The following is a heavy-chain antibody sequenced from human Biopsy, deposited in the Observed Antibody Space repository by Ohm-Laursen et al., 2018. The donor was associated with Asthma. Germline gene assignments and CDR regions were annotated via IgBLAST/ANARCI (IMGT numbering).Heavy chain of an antibody. CDR3: ARHGPTNYRLDS. D-gene: IGHD4/OR15-4a*01. J-gene: IGHJ1*01. Sequence: SETLSLTCSLSSGSGGYMRSGNYYWGWLRQPPGKGLEWIASFSASGTSYFNASLKSRVTTSVDMSKNQLSLRLTSVTAADTAVYFCARHGPTNYRLDSWGQGSLVIVSS. CDR1: SGSGGYMRSGNYY. CDR2: FSASGTS. V-gene: IGHV4-39*01.